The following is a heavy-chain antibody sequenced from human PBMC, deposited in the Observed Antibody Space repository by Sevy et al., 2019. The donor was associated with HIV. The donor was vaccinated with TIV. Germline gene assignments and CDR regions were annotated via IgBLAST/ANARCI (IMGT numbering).Heavy chain of an antibody. CDR2: IKSKTDGGTT. J-gene: IGHJ6*02. V-gene: IGHV3-15*01. CDR1: GFTFSNAW. Sequence: GGSLRLSCVASGFTFSNAWMSWVRQAPGKGLEWVGRIKSKTDGGTTDYAAPVKGRFTISRDDSKNTLYLQMNSLKTEDTAVYYCTTVGCTNGVCYKFYGMDVWGQGTTVTVSS. CDR3: TTVGCTNGVCYKFYGMDV. D-gene: IGHD2-8*01.